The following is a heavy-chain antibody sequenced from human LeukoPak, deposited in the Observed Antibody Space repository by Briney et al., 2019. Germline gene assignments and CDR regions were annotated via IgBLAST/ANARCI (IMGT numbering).Heavy chain of an antibody. Sequence: ASVKVSCKASGYTFTSYYMHWVRQAPGQGLEWMGIINPSGGSTSYAQKFQGRVTITTDESTSTAYMELSSLRSEDTAVYYCARGYSSGWPPDRQMNWFDPWGQGTLVTVSS. D-gene: IGHD6-19*01. V-gene: IGHV1-46*01. CDR3: ARGYSSGWPPDRQMNWFDP. J-gene: IGHJ5*02. CDR2: INPSGGST. CDR1: GYTFTSYY.